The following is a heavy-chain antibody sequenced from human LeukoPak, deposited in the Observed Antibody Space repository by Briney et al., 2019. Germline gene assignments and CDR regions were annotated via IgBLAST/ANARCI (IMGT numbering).Heavy chain of an antibody. CDR2: IYSGGST. CDR1: GFTVSSNY. J-gene: IGHJ4*02. V-gene: IGHV3-53*05. Sequence: TGGSLRLSCAASGFTVSSNYMSWVRQAPGKGLEWVSVIYSGGSTYYADSVKGRFTISRDNSKNTLYLQMSSLRIEDTAVYYCVKIARDWGQGTLVTVSS. CDR3: VKIARD.